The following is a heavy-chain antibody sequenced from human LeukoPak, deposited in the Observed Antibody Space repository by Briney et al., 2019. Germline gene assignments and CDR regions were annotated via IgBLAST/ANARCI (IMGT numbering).Heavy chain of an antibody. V-gene: IGHV3-30*03. CDR3: ARDRMVYYYYYGMDV. Sequence: GGSLRLSCAASGFTFSSYGMHWVRQAPGKGLEWVAVISYDGSNKYYADSVKGRFTISRDNSKNALYLQMNSLRAEDTAVYYCARDRMVYYYYYGMDVWGQGTTVTVSS. D-gene: IGHD2-8*01. J-gene: IGHJ6*02. CDR2: ISYDGSNK. CDR1: GFTFSSYG.